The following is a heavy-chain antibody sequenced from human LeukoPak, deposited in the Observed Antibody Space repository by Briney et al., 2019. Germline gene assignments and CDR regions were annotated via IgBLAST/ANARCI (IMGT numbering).Heavy chain of an antibody. CDR2: ISGSGGST. Sequence: GGSLRLSCAASGFTFSSYAMSWVRQAPGKGLEWVSAISGSGGSTYYADSVKGRFTISRDNSKNTLYLQMNSLRAEDTAVYYCAKDRALDSSGYYYYYYGMDVWGQGTTVTVSS. J-gene: IGHJ6*02. D-gene: IGHD3-22*01. CDR1: GFTFSSYA. V-gene: IGHV3-23*01. CDR3: AKDRALDSSGYYYYYYGMDV.